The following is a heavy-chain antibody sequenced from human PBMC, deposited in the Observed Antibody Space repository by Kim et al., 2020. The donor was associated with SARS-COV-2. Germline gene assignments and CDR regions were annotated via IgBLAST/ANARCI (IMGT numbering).Heavy chain of an antibody. CDR1: GGSISSGGHY. CDR2: MYYGGTT. D-gene: IGHD3-22*01. CDR3: ARVRRYYGSRGPT. V-gene: IGHV4-31*03. J-gene: IGHJ1*01. Sequence: SETLSLTCTVSGGSISSGGHYWSWVRQQPGKGLEWIAYMYYGGTTYYNPSLESRVSMSVDTSENQFSLKLKSVTDADTAVYFCARVRRYYGSRGPTWGQG.